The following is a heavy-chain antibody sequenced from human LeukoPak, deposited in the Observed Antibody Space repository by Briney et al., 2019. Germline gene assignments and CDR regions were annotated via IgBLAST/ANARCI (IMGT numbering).Heavy chain of an antibody. V-gene: IGHV3-48*01. D-gene: IGHD5-24*01. Sequence: PGGSLRLSCAGPGFTFSTYIMNWVRQAPGKGLEWVSCISSSSPTVFYAASVKGRFTISRDDAKNSLYLQMNSLRAEDTAVYYCARDGNWDGYNLDGFDIWGQGTMVTVSS. CDR1: GFTFSTYI. CDR3: ARDGNWDGYNLDGFDI. CDR2: ISSSSPTV. J-gene: IGHJ3*02.